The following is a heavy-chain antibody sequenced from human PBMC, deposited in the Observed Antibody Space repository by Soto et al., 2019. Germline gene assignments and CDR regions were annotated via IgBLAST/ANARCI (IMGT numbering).Heavy chain of an antibody. Sequence: ASVKVSCTASGYTFTGYYMHWVRQAPGKGLEWMGGFDPEDGETIYAQKFQGRVTMTEDTSTDTAYMELSSLRSEDTAVYYCATSYGFPSFDYWGQGTLVTVSS. CDR1: GYTFTGYY. V-gene: IGHV1-24*01. CDR2: FDPEDGET. CDR3: ATSYGFPSFDY. D-gene: IGHD5-18*01. J-gene: IGHJ4*02.